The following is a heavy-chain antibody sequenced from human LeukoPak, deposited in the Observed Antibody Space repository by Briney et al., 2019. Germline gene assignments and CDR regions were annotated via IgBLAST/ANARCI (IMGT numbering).Heavy chain of an antibody. CDR1: GFTFSDYY. CDR3: ARDGYYYDTNSWFDP. V-gene: IGHV3-11*01. D-gene: IGHD3-22*01. CDR2: ISSSGSTI. Sequence: PGGSLRLSCAASGFTFSDYYMSWIRQAPGKGLEWVSYISSSGSTIYYADSVKGRFTISRDNAKNSLYLQMNSLRAEDTAMYYCARDGYYYDTNSWFDPWGQGTLVTVSS. J-gene: IGHJ5*02.